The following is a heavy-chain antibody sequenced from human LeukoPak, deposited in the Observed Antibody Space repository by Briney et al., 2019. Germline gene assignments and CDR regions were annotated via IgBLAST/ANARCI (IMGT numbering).Heavy chain of an antibody. Sequence: GGSLRLSCAASGFTVSSNYMSWVRQAPGKGLEWVSVIYSGGSTYYADSVKGRFTISRDNSKNTLYLQMNSLRAEDTAVYYCAKDSGYKGNAFDIWGQGTMVTVSS. CDR1: GFTVSSNY. V-gene: IGHV3-53*01. D-gene: IGHD3-22*01. CDR3: AKDSGYKGNAFDI. J-gene: IGHJ3*02. CDR2: IYSGGST.